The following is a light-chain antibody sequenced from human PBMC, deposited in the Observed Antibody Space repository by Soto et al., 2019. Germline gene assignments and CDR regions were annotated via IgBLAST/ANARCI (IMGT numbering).Light chain of an antibody. V-gene: IGKV3-20*01. Sequence: IVLTQSPGTLSLSPGERATLSCRASQSVSSSFLAWYQQKVGQAPRLLIYGASSRATGIPDRFSGSGSGTDFTLTISSLEPEDFAVYYCQQYGSSPRTFGQGTRLEIK. CDR2: GAS. CDR3: QQYGSSPRT. CDR1: QSVSSSF. J-gene: IGKJ5*01.